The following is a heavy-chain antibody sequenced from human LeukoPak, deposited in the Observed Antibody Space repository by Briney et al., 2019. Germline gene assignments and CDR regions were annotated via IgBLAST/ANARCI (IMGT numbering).Heavy chain of an antibody. V-gene: IGHV4-34*01. CDR3: ARRPGWFDL. J-gene: IGHJ5*02. CDR1: GGSFSGYF. CDR2: INHRGVT. Sequence: SDTLSLTCAVYGGSFSGYFCWIRQSPGKGLEWIGEINHRGVTNYRPSLGGRVSIFTDRSLNQFSLRLTSVTAADTGTYYCARRPGWFDLWGQGTLVTVSS.